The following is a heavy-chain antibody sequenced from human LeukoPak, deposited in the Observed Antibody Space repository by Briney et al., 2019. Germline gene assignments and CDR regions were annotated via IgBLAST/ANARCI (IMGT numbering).Heavy chain of an antibody. CDR3: ARETGYRFDY. V-gene: IGHV3-30-3*01. CDR2: ISYDGSNK. J-gene: IGHJ4*02. D-gene: IGHD3-9*01. CDR1: GFTFSSYA. Sequence: GGSLRLSCAASGFTFSSYAMHWVRQAPGKGLEWVAVISYDGSNKYYADSVKGRFTISRDNSKNTLYLQMNSLRAEDTAVYYCARETGYRFDYWGRGTLVSVSS.